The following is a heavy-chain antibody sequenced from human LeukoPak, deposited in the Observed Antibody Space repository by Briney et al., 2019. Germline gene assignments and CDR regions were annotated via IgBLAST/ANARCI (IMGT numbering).Heavy chain of an antibody. Sequence: TGRSLRLSCTASGFTFGDYLMSWFRQAPGKGLEWIGFISGGTTEYAASAKGRSTISRDDSTSIAYPQMNSLTTEDTAVYYCSRGSGWLSVYWGQGTLVTVSS. J-gene: IGHJ4*02. D-gene: IGHD6-19*01. CDR2: ISGGTT. CDR3: SRGSGWLSVY. CDR1: GFTFGDYL. V-gene: IGHV3-49*03.